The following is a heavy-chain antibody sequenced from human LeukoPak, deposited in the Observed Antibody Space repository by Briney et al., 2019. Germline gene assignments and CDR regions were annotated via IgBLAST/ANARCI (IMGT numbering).Heavy chain of an antibody. J-gene: IGHJ4*02. Sequence: GGSLRLSCAASGFTFSSYAMHWVRQAPGKGLEWVSSISSSSSYIYYADSVKGRFTISRDNAKNSLYLQMNSLRAEDTAVYYCASYMVRGVTSEYWGQGTLVTVSS. CDR2: ISSSSSYI. CDR3: ASYMVRGVTSEY. D-gene: IGHD3-10*01. CDR1: GFTFSSYA. V-gene: IGHV3-21*01.